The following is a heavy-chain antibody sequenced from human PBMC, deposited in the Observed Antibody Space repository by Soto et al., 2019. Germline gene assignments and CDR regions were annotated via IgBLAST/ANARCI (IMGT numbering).Heavy chain of an antibody. CDR1: GFTFTSSA. J-gene: IGHJ3*02. CDR2: IVVGSGNT. CDR3: AADTYDSSGYARDAFDI. D-gene: IGHD3-22*01. V-gene: IGHV1-58*01. Sequence: SVKVSCKASGFTFTSSAVQWVRQARGQRLEWIGWIVVGSGNTIYAQKFQERVTITRDMSTSTAYMELSSLRSEDTAVYYCAADTYDSSGYARDAFDIWGQGTMVTVSS.